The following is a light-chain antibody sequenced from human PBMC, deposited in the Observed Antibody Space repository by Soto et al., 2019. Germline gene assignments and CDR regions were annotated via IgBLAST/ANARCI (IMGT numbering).Light chain of an antibody. V-gene: IGLV1-40*01. J-gene: IGLJ1*01. CDR1: SSNIGAGYD. Sequence: QSVLTQPPSVSGAPGQRVTISCTGSSSNIGAGYDVHWYQQLPGTAPKLLIYGNSSRPSGVPDRFSGSKSGTSASLAITGLQAEDEADYYCQSYDNSLSGYVFGTGTKRTVL. CDR2: GNS. CDR3: QSYDNSLSGYV.